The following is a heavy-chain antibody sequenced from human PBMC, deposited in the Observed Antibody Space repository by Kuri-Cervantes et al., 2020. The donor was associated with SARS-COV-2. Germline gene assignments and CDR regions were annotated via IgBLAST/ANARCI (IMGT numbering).Heavy chain of an antibody. CDR1: GFTFSDYA. D-gene: IGHD3-16*01. CDR2: ISSSGSTI. V-gene: IGHV3-11*01. CDR3: ARAHALWGSYSLDF. Sequence: GESLKISCAASGFTFSDYAMTWVRQAPGKGLEWVSYISSSGSTIYYADSVKGRFTISRDNAKNSLYLQMNSLRAEDTAVYYCARAHALWGSYSLDFWGRGTLVTVSS. J-gene: IGHJ4*02.